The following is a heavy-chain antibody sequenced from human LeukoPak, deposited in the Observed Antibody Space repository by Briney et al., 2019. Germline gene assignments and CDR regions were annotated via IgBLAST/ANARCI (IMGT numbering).Heavy chain of an antibody. CDR3: ARGQGRSGWYGLSSY. V-gene: IGHV1-8*03. CDR2: MNPNSGNT. J-gene: IGHJ4*02. Sequence: ASVKVSCKASGHTFTSYDINWVRQATGQGLEWMGWMNPNSGNTGYAQKFQGRVTITRNTSISTAYMELSSLRSEDTAVYCCARGQGRSGWYGLSSYWGQGTLVTVSS. CDR1: GHTFTSYD. D-gene: IGHD6-19*01.